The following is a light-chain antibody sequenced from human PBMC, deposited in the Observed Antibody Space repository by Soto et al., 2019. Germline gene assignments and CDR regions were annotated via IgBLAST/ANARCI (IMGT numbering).Light chain of an antibody. Sequence: QSALTQPASVSGSPGQSITISCTGTSSDVGGYNYVSWYQQHPVKAPKLMIYEVSHRPSGVSNRCSGAKSGNTASLTISGLQAEDEADYYCSSYTSSSPLVFGGGTKRTVL. V-gene: IGLV2-14*01. CDR3: SSYTSSSPLV. CDR2: EVS. J-gene: IGLJ3*02. CDR1: SSDVGGYNY.